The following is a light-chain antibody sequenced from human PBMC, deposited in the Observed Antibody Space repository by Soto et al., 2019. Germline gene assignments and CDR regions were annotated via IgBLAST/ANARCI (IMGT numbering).Light chain of an antibody. CDR2: KAS. Sequence: IQMTQSPSTLSAPVGDRVPITCRASQSISSWLAWYQQKPGKAPKLLIYKASSLESGVPSRFSGSGSGTEFTLTISSLQPDDFATYYCQQYNSYSRTFGQGTKVDIK. J-gene: IGKJ1*01. CDR1: QSISSW. V-gene: IGKV1-5*03. CDR3: QQYNSYSRT.